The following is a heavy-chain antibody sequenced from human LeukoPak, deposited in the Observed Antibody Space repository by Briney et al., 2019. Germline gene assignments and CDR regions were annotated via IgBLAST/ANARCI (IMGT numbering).Heavy chain of an antibody. Sequence: GGSLRLSCIVSGFTFTSDALSWVRQAPGKGLEWVSSISANDGNTNYADSVKGRFKISTDKSKNTLNLQMNSLRAEDTAVLYCARISRGPAYQTQGFYQYYYLDLWGRGTPGTVSS. CDR2: ISANDGNT. V-gene: IGHV3-23*01. J-gene: IGHJ2*01. CDR1: GFTFTSDA. D-gene: IGHD1-26*01. CDR3: ARISRGPAYQTQGFYQYYYLDL.